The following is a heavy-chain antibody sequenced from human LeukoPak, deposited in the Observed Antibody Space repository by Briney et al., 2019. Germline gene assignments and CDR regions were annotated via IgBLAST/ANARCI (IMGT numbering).Heavy chain of an antibody. V-gene: IGHV4-34*01. CDR3: ARGRLLLDY. CDR2: INHSGST. CDR1: GGSFSGYY. Sequence: SETLSLTCAVYGGSFSGYYWSWIRQPPGKGPEWIGEINHSGSTNYNPSLKSRVTVSVDTSKNQLSLKLSSVTAADTAVYYCARGRLLLDYWGQGTLVTVSS. J-gene: IGHJ4*02. D-gene: IGHD6-25*01.